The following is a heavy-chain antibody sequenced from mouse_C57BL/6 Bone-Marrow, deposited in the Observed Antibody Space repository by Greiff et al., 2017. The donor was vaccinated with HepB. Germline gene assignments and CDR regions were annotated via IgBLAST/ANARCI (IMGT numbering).Heavy chain of an antibody. CDR3: AKPSIYDGYHTTLYWYFDV. CDR2: IDPSDSET. D-gene: IGHD2-3*01. V-gene: IGHV1-52*01. CDR1: GYTFTSYW. J-gene: IGHJ1*03. Sequence: QVQLQQPGAELVRPGSSVKLSCKASGYTFTSYWMHWVKQRPIQGLEWIGNIDPSDSETHYNQKFKDKATLTVDKSSSTAYMQLSSLTSEDSAVYYCAKPSIYDGYHTTLYWYFDVWGTGTTVTVSS.